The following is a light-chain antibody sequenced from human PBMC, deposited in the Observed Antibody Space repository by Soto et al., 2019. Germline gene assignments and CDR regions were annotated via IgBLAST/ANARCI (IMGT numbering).Light chain of an antibody. Sequence: EIVMTQSPATLSVSPGERATLSCRASQSVSNNLAWYQKKPGQAPRLLIYGESTRATGIPARFSGSGYGTEFTLTISSLQSEEFAFYCCQQYNNWWTFGQGTRVDIK. V-gene: IGKV3-15*01. CDR2: GES. CDR1: QSVSNN. CDR3: QQYNNWWT. J-gene: IGKJ1*01.